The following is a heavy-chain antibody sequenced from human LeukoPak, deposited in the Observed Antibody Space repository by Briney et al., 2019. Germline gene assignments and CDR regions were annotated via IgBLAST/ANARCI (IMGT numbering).Heavy chain of an antibody. D-gene: IGHD3-9*01. CDR2: ISSSSSYI. CDR1: GFTFSSYS. V-gene: IGHV3-21*04. J-gene: IGHJ5*02. CDR3: AKAGERYFDWGTFDP. Sequence: PGGSLRLSCAASGFTFSSYSMNWVRQAPGKGLEWVSSISSSSSYIYYADSVKGRFTISRDNAKNSLYLQMNSLRAEDTAVYYCAKAGERYFDWGTFDPWGQGTLVTVSS.